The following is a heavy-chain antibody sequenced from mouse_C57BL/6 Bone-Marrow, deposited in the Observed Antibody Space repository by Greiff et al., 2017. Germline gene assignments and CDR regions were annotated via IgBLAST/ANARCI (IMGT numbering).Heavy chain of an antibody. J-gene: IGHJ4*01. CDR2: ISNLAYSI. D-gene: IGHD1-1*01. CDR1: GFTFSDYG. CDR3: ARRYGSSLYYAMDY. V-gene: IGHV5-15*01. Sequence: EVNLVESGGGLVQPGGSLKLSCAASGFTFSDYGMAWVRQAPRKGPEWVAFISNLAYSIYYADTVTGRFTISRENAKNTLYLEMSSLRSEDTAMYYCARRYGSSLYYAMDYWGQGTSVTVSS.